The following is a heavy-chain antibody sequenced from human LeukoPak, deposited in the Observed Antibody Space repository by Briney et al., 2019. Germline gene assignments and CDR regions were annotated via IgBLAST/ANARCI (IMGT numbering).Heavy chain of an antibody. CDR1: GFTFSNYA. J-gene: IGHJ6*03. CDR2: ISDSGGST. Sequence: GGSLRLSCAASGFTFSNYAMSWVRQAPGKGLEWVSSISDSGGSTYYADSVKGRFTISRDNAKNSVSLQMNSLRAEDTAVYYCASGSYGSGFYYFYYMDVWGKGTTVTVSS. V-gene: IGHV3-23*01. CDR3: ASGSYGSGFYYFYYMDV. D-gene: IGHD3-10*01.